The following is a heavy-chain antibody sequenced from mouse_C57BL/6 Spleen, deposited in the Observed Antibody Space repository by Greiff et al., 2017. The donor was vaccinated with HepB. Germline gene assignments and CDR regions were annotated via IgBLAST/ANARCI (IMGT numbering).Heavy chain of an antibody. D-gene: IGHD3-2*02. CDR3: ARAGQLRLLNFDY. CDR2: INPYNGGT. J-gene: IGHJ2*01. CDR1: GYTFTDYY. V-gene: IGHV1-19*01. Sequence: EVQLQQSGPVLVKPGASVKMSCKASGYTFTDYYMNWVKQSHGKSLEWIGVINPYNGGTSYNQKFKGKATLTVDKSSSTAYMELNSLTSEDSAVYYCARAGQLRLLNFDYWGQGTTLTVSS.